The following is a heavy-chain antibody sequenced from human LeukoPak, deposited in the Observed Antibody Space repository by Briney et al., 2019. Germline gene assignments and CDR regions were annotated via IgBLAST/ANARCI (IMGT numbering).Heavy chain of an antibody. Sequence: GESLKISCKGSGYSFTSYWIGWVRQMPGKSLEWMGIIYPGDSDTTYGPSFQGQVTISADKSISTAYLQWNSLKASDSAMYYCAGRDGYDFDPWGQGTLVTVSS. V-gene: IGHV5-51*01. CDR1: GYSFTSYW. D-gene: IGHD5-12*01. CDR2: IYPGDSDT. J-gene: IGHJ5*02. CDR3: AGRDGYDFDP.